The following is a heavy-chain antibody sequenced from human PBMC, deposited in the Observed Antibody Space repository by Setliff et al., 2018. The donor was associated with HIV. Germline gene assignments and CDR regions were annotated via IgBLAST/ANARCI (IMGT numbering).Heavy chain of an antibody. CDR1: GYTFTSYG. J-gene: IGHJ5*02. Sequence: ASVKVSCKASGYTFTSYGISWVRQAPGQGLEWMGWIIPIFGTANYAQKFQGRVTITTDESTSTAYMELSSLRSEDTAVYYCARELRITIFGVVNNWFDPWGQGTLVTVSS. V-gene: IGHV1-69*05. CDR2: IIPIFGTA. D-gene: IGHD3-3*01. CDR3: ARELRITIFGVVNNWFDP.